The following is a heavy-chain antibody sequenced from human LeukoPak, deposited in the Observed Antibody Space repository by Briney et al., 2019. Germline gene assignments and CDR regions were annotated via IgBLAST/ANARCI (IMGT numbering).Heavy chain of an antibody. V-gene: IGHV4-59*01. J-gene: IGHJ4*02. CDR1: GGSISSYY. CDR3: ASLVYSYGLDY. Sequence: PSETLPLTCTVSGGSISSYYWSWIRQPPGKGLEWIGYIYYSGSTNYNPSLKSRVTISVDTSKNQFSLKLSSVTAADTAVYYCASLVYSYGLDYWGQGTLVTVSS. CDR2: IYYSGST. D-gene: IGHD5-18*01.